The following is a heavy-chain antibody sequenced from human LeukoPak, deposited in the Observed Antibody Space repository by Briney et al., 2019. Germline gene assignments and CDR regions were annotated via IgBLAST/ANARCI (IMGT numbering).Heavy chain of an antibody. CDR1: GFTFTTYW. CDR2: IKQDGTEK. D-gene: IGHD1-26*01. J-gene: IGHJ4*02. V-gene: IGHV3-7*01. CDR3: ASWGEGALDN. Sequence: GGSLRLSCAASGFTFTTYWMSWVRQAPGKGLEWVANIKQDGTEKYYVDSVKGRFTISRDNAKKSLYLQMNSLRVEDTGVYYCASWGEGALDNWGQGTLVTVSS.